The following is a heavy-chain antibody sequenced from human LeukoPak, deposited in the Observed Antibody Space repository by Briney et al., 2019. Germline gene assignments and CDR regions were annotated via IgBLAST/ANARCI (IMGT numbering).Heavy chain of an antibody. CDR2: IIPILGIA. Sequence: ASVKVSCKASGGTFSSYAISWVRQAPGQGLEWMGRIIPILGIANYAQKFQGRVTITADKSTSTAYMELSSLRSEDTAVYYCARVYSSSWYNWFDPWGQGTLVTVSS. D-gene: IGHD6-13*01. CDR1: GGTFSSYA. CDR3: ARVYSSSWYNWFDP. V-gene: IGHV1-69*04. J-gene: IGHJ5*02.